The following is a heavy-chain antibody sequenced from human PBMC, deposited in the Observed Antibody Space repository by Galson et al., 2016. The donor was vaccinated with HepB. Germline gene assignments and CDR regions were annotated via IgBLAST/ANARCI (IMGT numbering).Heavy chain of an antibody. D-gene: IGHD3/OR15-3a*01. CDR2: IGQNI. CDR1: GFISGRHS. V-gene: IGHV3-21*01. J-gene: IGHJ2*01. Sequence: SLRLSCAASGFISGRHSMTWVRQAPGKGLEWVSFIGQNIYYADSVKGRFTVSRDDAKNSLYLQMNSLRAEDTAVYYCARADFSTGSRHWYFDLWGRGTLVTVSS. CDR3: ARADFSTGSRHWYFDL.